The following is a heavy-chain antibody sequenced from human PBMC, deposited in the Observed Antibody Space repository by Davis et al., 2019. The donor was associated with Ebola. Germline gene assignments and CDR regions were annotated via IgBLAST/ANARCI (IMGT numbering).Heavy chain of an antibody. V-gene: IGHV3-9*01. Sequence: SLKISCAASGFTFDDYAMHWVRQAPGKGLEWVSSINWNSVNIAYADSVKGRFTISRDNAKNSLYLQMNGLRAEDTALYYCAKGYSSSWYYFDHWGQGTLVTVSS. CDR1: GFTFDDYA. CDR3: AKGYSSSWYYFDH. D-gene: IGHD6-13*01. J-gene: IGHJ4*02. CDR2: INWNSVNI.